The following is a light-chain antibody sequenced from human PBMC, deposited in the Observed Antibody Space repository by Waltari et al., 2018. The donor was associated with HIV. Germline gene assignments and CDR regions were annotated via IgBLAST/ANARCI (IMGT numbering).Light chain of an antibody. J-gene: IGKJ2*01. CDR3: QQYNNWHT. CDR2: GAS. Sequence: TVMTQSPATLSVSPGERATLSCRASQSVSNNLAWYQQKPGQAPRLLIYGASTRAAGIPARVSGSGSGTEFTLTITSLQSEDSALYYCQQYNNWHTFGQGTKLEIK. V-gene: IGKV3-15*01. CDR1: QSVSNN.